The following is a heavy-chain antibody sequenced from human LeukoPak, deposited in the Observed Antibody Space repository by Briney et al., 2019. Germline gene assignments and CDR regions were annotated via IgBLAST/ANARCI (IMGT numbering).Heavy chain of an antibody. J-gene: IGHJ4*02. CDR3: ARRAQWLGAEDY. Sequence: SETLSLTCAVYGGSFSGYYWSWIRQPPGKGLEWIGEINHSGSTNYNPSLKSRVTISVDTSKNHLSLKLSSVTAADTAVYYCARRAQWLGAEDYWGQGTLVTVSS. V-gene: IGHV4-34*01. D-gene: IGHD6-19*01. CDR1: GGSFSGYY. CDR2: INHSGST.